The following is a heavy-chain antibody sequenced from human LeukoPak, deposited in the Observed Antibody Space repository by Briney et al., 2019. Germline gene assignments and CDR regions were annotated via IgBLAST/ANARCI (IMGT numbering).Heavy chain of an antibody. V-gene: IGHV1-69*05. CDR2: IIPIFGTA. CDR1: GGTFNSYA. J-gene: IGHJ4*02. Sequence: SVKVSCKASGGTFNSYAISWVRQAPGQGLEWMGGIIPIFGTANYAQKFQGRVTITTDESTSTAYMELSSLRSEDTAVYYCAAGLRFLEWSPYDYWGQGTLVTVSS. CDR3: AAGLRFLEWSPYDY. D-gene: IGHD3-3*01.